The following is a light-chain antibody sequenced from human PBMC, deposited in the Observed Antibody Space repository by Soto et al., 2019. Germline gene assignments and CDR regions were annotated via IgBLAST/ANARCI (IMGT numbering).Light chain of an antibody. V-gene: IGKV3-11*01. J-gene: IGKJ3*01. CDR3: QQRRDFFQVT. CDR2: DAS. CDR1: QSVGTS. Sequence: EIVLTQSPGTLSLSPGERATLSCRASQSVGTSLAWYQQKRGQAPSLLIYDASNRATGVPARFSGSGSGTDVTLTISSLEPEDVAVYYCQQRRDFFQVTFGPGTRLDIK.